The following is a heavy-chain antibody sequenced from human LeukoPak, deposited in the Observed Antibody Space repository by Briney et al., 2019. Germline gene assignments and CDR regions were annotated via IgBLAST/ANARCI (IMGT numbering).Heavy chain of an antibody. D-gene: IGHD3-10*01. V-gene: IGHV4-4*02. CDR2: IYHSGST. CDR1: GGSISSSNW. Sequence: PSETLSLTCAVSGGSISSSNWWSWVRQPPGKGLEWIGEIYHSGSTNYNPSLKSRVTISVDKSKNQFSLKLSSVTAADTAVYYCARDQGSYYYGSGHAIDYWGQGTLVTVSS. J-gene: IGHJ4*02. CDR3: ARDQGSYYYGSGHAIDY.